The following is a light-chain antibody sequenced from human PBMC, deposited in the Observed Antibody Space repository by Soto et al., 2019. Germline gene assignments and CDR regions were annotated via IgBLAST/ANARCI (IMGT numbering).Light chain of an antibody. CDR1: SSDVGGYNY. CDR2: DVS. V-gene: IGLV2-14*01. CDR3: NSYTSSSTPYV. J-gene: IGLJ1*01. Sequence: QSVLTQPASVSGSPGQSITISCTGTSSDVGGYNYVSWYQQHPGKAPKLMIYDVSNRPSGVSNRFSGSKSGNTASLTISGLQAEDEADYYCNSYTSSSTPYVFGTGTKVHRP.